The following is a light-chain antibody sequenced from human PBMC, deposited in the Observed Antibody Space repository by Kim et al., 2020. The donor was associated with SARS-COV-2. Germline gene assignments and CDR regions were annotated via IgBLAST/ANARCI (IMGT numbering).Light chain of an antibody. CDR3: GADHGSGSNFVWV. J-gene: IGLJ3*02. V-gene: IGLV9-49*01. Sequence: CTLSSGYSNYQVDWCRQRPGKGPRFVMRVGTGGIVGSKGDGIPDRFSVLGSGLNRYLTIKNVQEEDESDFHCGADHGSGSNFVWVFGGGTQLTVL. CDR2: VGTGGIVG. CDR1: SGYSNYQ.